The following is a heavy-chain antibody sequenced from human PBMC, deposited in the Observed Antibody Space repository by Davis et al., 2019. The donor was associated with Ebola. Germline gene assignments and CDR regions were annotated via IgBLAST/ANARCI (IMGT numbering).Heavy chain of an antibody. Sequence: GSLRLSCTVSGGSISSYYWSWIRQPPGKGLEWIGYIYYSGSTNYNPSLKSRVTISVDTSKNQFSLKLSSVTAADTAVYYCARERWRGFDYWGQGSLVTVSS. CDR3: ARERWRGFDY. CDR2: IYYSGST. V-gene: IGHV4-59*12. CDR1: GGSISSYY. D-gene: IGHD4-23*01. J-gene: IGHJ4*02.